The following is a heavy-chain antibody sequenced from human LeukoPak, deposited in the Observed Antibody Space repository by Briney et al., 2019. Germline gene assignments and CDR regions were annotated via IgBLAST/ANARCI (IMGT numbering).Heavy chain of an antibody. CDR2: ISAYNGNT. CDR3: AREVRGVIISWFDP. J-gene: IGHJ5*02. CDR1: GYTFTSYG. V-gene: IGHV1-18*01. Sequence: GASVTVSCTASGYTFTSYGISWVRQAPGQGLEWMGWISAYNGNTNYAQKLQGRVTMTTDTSTSTAYMELRSLRSDDTAVYYCAREVRGVIISWFDPWGQGTLVTVSS. D-gene: IGHD3-10*01.